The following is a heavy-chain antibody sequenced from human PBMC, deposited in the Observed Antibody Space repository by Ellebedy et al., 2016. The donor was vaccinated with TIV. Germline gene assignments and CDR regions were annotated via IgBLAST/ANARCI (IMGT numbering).Heavy chain of an antibody. D-gene: IGHD1-26*01. V-gene: IGHV1-18*01. J-gene: IGHJ4*02. CDR1: RCTFSSYA. CDR2: ISAYNGNT. CDR3: ARAHSGSYGYEDY. Sequence: ASVKVSCXASRCTFSSYAISWVRQAPGQGLEWMGWISAYNGNTNYAQKLQGRVTMTTDTSTSTAYMELRSLRSDDTAVYYCARAHSGSYGYEDYWGQGTLVTVSS.